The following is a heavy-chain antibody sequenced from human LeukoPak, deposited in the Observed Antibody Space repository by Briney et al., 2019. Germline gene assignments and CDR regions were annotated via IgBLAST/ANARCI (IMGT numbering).Heavy chain of an antibody. CDR1: GFTFSDYY. CDR2: ISSSGSTI. V-gene: IGHV3-11*01. CDR3: AKDKRGIAAAGVDY. D-gene: IGHD6-13*01. J-gene: IGHJ4*02. Sequence: GGSLRLSCAAYGFTFSDYYMSWIRQAPGKGLEWVSYISSSGSTIYYADSVKGRFTISRDNAKNSLYLQMNSLRAEDTALYYCAKDKRGIAAAGVDYWGQGTLVTVSS.